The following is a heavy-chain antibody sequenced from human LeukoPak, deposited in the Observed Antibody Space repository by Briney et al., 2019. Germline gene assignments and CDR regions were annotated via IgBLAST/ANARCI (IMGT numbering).Heavy chain of an antibody. V-gene: IGHV5-51*01. D-gene: IGHD3-9*01. Sequence: GESLKISCKGSGYSCNSYWIGWVRQMPGKGLEWMGIIYPGDSDTRYSPSFQGQVTISADKSISTAYLQWSSLKASDTAMYYCASYYDILTVRYFQHWGQGTLVTVSS. CDR1: GYSCNSYW. CDR3: ASYYDILTVRYFQH. CDR2: IYPGDSDT. J-gene: IGHJ1*01.